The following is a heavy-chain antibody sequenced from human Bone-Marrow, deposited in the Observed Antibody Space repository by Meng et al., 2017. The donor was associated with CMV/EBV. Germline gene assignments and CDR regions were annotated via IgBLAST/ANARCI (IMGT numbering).Heavy chain of an antibody. CDR1: GFTFGDYA. CDR3: TRDHGYFQH. J-gene: IGHJ1*01. CDR2: IRSKAYGGTT. D-gene: IGHD5-24*01. Sequence: GESLKISCTASGFTFGDYAMSWVRQAPGEGLEWVGFIRSKAYGGTTEYAASVKGRFTISRDDSKSIAYLQMNSLKTEDTAVYYCTRDHGYFQHWGQGTRVTGYS. V-gene: IGHV3-49*04.